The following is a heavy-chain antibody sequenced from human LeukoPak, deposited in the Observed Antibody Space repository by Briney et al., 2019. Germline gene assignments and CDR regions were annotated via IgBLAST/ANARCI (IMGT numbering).Heavy chain of an antibody. J-gene: IGHJ4*02. Sequence: ASVKVSCKASGYTFTGYYMHWVRQAPGQGLEWMGRINPNSGGTNYAQKFQGRVTMTRDTSISTAYMELSSLRSEDTAVYYCARGPAFLGKEKAVKQLVSIDYWGQGTLVTVSS. CDR2: INPNSGGT. V-gene: IGHV1-2*06. CDR3: ARGPAFLGKEKAVKQLVSIDY. D-gene: IGHD6-6*01. CDR1: GYTFTGYY.